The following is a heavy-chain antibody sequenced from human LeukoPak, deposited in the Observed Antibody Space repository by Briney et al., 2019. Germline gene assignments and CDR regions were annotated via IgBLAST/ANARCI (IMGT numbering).Heavy chain of an antibody. V-gene: IGHV4-34*01. CDR1: GGSFSGYY. D-gene: IGHD6-13*01. CDR3: ARAAAAGTHFQH. Sequence: SETLSLTCAVYGGSFSGYYWSWIRQPPGKGLEWIGEINHSGSTNYNPSLKSRVTISVDTSKNQFSLKLSSVAAADTAVYCCARAAAAGTHFQHWGQGTLVTVSS. CDR2: INHSGST. J-gene: IGHJ1*01.